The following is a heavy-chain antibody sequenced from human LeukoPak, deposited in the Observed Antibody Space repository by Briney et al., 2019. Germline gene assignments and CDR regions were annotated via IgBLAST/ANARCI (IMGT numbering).Heavy chain of an antibody. CDR2: INHNGST. D-gene: IGHD3-16*01. CDR3: ARVPGKTPWGDDYSYMDV. V-gene: IGHV4-34*01. J-gene: IGHJ6*03. CDR1: GGSFSGYY. Sequence: AETLSLTCAVYGGSFSGYYWSWIRQPPGKGLEWIGEINHNGSTNYGPTLKTRVTISVDTSKNEFSLKMSSVTDADMAVYYCARVPGKTPWGDDYSYMDVWGKGTTVTVSS.